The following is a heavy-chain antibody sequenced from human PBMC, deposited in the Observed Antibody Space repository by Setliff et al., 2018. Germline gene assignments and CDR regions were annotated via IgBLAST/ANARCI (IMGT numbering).Heavy chain of an antibody. CDR1: GWSFSGYY. J-gene: IGHJ4*02. CDR2: INHSGST. Sequence: PSETLSLTCAVYGWSFSGYYWSWIRQPPGKGLEWLGEINHSGSTNCNPSLKSRVTISVDTSKNQFSLKLSSVTAADTAVYYCARRETYYNFWSGYYAYWGQGTPVTVSS. CDR3: ARRETYYNFWSGYYAY. D-gene: IGHD3-3*01. V-gene: IGHV4-34*01.